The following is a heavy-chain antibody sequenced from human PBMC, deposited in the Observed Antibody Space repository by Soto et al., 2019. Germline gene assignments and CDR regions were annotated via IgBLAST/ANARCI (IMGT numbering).Heavy chain of an antibody. CDR2: IWYDGSNK. J-gene: IGHJ6*02. D-gene: IGHD6-25*01. Sequence: GVSLRLSFAAPAFTFSGYCMHWVRKAPGQGQEWVTVIWYDGSNKYYADSAKGRFTISRDNSKNTLYLQMNSLRAEDAAVYYCARNQTAAFYYCVLDVWGQVTTVTVSS. CDR1: AFTFSGYC. CDR3: ARNQTAAFYYCVLDV. V-gene: IGHV3-33*01.